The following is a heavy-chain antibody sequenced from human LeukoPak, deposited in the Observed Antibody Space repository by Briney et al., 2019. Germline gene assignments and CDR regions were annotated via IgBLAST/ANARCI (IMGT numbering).Heavy chain of an antibody. V-gene: IGHV3-53*01. CDR1: GFTVSSSY. D-gene: IGHD3-9*01. CDR3: AVSSRITILPRGMDV. J-gene: IGHJ6*02. Sequence: PGGSLRLSCAASGFTVSSSYMSWVCQAPGRGLEWVSVIYSGGSIYYADSVKDRYTISRDDSKNTLYLQMNSLRADDKAVYYCAVSSRITILPRGMDVWGQGTTVTVSS. CDR2: IYSGGSI.